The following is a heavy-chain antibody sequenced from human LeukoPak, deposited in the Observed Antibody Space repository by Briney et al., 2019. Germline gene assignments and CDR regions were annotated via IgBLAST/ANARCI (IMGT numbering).Heavy chain of an antibody. CDR1: GFTFSSYA. Sequence: GGSLRLSCAASGFTFSSYAMSWVRQAPGKGLEWVANIKQDGSEKYYVDSVKGRFTISRDNAKNSLYLQMNSLRAEDTAVYYCASAVAGRLPLDYWGQGTLVTVSS. D-gene: IGHD6-19*01. CDR2: IKQDGSEK. V-gene: IGHV3-7*01. CDR3: ASAVAGRLPLDY. J-gene: IGHJ4*02.